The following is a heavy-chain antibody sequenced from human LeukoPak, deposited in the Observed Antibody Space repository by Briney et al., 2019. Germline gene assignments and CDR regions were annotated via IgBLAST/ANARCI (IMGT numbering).Heavy chain of an antibody. D-gene: IGHD3-16*01. Sequence: ASVKVSCKASGYTFTSYGISWVRQAPGQGLEWMGWISAYNGNTNYAQKLQGRVTMTTDTSTSTAYMELRSLRSDDTAVYYCARALGGLGTYYFDYWGQGTLVTVSS. CDR3: ARALGGLGTYYFDY. J-gene: IGHJ4*02. V-gene: IGHV1-18*01. CDR1: GYTFTSYG. CDR2: ISAYNGNT.